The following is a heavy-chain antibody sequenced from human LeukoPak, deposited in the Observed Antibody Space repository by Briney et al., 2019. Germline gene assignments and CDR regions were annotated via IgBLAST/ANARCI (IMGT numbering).Heavy chain of an antibody. Sequence: GGSLRLSCAASGFTFSSYGMHWVRQAPGKGLEWVAVISYDGSNKYYADSVKGRFTISRDSSKNTLYLQMNSLRAEDTAVYYCANTVAGVFDYWGQGTLVTVSS. V-gene: IGHV3-30*18. D-gene: IGHD6-19*01. CDR3: ANTVAGVFDY. CDR2: ISYDGSNK. CDR1: GFTFSSYG. J-gene: IGHJ4*02.